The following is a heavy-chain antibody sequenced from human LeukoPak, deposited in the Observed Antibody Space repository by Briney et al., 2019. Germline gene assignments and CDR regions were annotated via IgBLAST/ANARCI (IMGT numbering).Heavy chain of an antibody. V-gene: IGHV4-39*01. CDR3: ARLVVVVAAPFGWFDP. CDR1: GGSISSSSYY. Sequence: SGTLSLTCTVSGGSISSSSYYWGWIRQPPGKGLEWIGSIYYSGSTYYSPSLKSRVTISVDTSKNQFSLKLSSVTAADTAVYYCARLVVVVAAPFGWFDPWGQGTLVTVSS. J-gene: IGHJ5*02. CDR2: IYYSGST. D-gene: IGHD2-15*01.